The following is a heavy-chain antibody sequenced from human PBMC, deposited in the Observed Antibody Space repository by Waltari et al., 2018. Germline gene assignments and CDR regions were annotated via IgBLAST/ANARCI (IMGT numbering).Heavy chain of an antibody. D-gene: IGHD2-15*01. CDR1: GFTCSNYE. CDR3: VRDAHTCSGGNCRDDGFDI. V-gene: IGHV3-48*03. J-gene: IGHJ3*02. CDR2: NRCWSDNR. Sequence: EVQLVESGGGLVQPGGSLRLSCAAFGFTCSNYEMNGVRQGSGKGSRGVCGNRCWSDNRYCAVSEKGRFTSSRDHAKNSLYLEMNSLRVEDTALYYCVRDAHTCSGGNCRDDGFDIWGQGTMVTVSS.